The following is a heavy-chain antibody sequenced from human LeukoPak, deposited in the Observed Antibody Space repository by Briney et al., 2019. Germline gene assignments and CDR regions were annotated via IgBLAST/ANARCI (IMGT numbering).Heavy chain of an antibody. V-gene: IGHV4-34*01. D-gene: IGHD5-12*01. CDR1: GGSFSGYY. CDR2: INHSGST. Sequence: PSETLSLTCAVYGGSFSGYYWSWIRQPPGKGLEWIGEINHSGSTNYNPSLKSRVTISVDRSKNQFSLKLSSVTAADTAVYYCAREYSGYDSNWFDPWGQGTLVTVSS. CDR3: AREYSGYDSNWFDP. J-gene: IGHJ5*02.